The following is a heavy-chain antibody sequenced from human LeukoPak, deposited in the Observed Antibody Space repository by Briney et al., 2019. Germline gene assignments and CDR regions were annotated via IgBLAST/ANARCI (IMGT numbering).Heavy chain of an antibody. V-gene: IGHV4-59*05. CDR3: ARGPTYQPIDY. Sequence: SSETLSLTCTVSGGSISSYYWSWIRQPPGKGLEWIASIHYSGTTYYNPSLKSRVTISVDTSKNHFSLNLNSVTAADTAVYYCARGPTYQPIDYWGQGTLVTVSS. CDR2: IHYSGTT. J-gene: IGHJ4*02. D-gene: IGHD2-2*01. CDR1: GGSISSYY.